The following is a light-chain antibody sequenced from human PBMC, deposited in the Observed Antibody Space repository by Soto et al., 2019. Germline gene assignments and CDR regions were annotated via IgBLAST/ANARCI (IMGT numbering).Light chain of an antibody. Sequence: VLTQSPGTLSLSPRERATLSCRASQSVSNFYLAWYQKNTGQAPRLLIYGASSRATGIPDRLSGSGSGTDFTLTISRVEPEDFAMYYCPQYGGLTIFTFGQGTKVDIK. CDR1: QSVSNFY. CDR3: PQYGGLTIFT. V-gene: IGKV3-20*01. J-gene: IGKJ2*01. CDR2: GAS.